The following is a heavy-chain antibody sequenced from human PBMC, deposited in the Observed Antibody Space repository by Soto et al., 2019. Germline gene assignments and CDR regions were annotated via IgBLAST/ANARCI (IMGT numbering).Heavy chain of an antibody. J-gene: IGHJ4*02. V-gene: IGHV2-5*02. CDR3: AHRQDNKPFDH. Sequence: SGPTLVKPTPTLTLTCTFSGFSLSTSGVGVGWFRQPPGKALGWLALIYWDDAKRYSPSLNSRLTITKDTSKNQVVLTMTNMDPVDTATYYCAHRQDNKPFDHWGQGTPVTVSS. CDR1: GFSLSTSGVG. CDR2: IYWDDAK.